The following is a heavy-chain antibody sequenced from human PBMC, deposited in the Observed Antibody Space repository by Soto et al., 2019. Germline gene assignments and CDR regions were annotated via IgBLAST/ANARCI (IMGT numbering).Heavy chain of an antibody. CDR1: GGSISSVGHY. D-gene: IGHD6-25*01. CDR3: ARESGGYDPSTRYGLDV. J-gene: IGHJ6*02. CDR2: IYYSGST. V-gene: IGHV4-31*03. Sequence: SETPSLTCSVSGGSISSVGHYWTWIRQQPGKGLEWIGYIYYSGSTDYNPSLKSRVTISVDRSKNQFSLNLSSVTAADTAIYYCARESGGYDPSTRYGLDVWGQGTTVTVSS.